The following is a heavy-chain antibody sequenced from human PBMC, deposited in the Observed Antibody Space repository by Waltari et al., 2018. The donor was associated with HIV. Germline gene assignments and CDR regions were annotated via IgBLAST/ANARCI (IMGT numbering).Heavy chain of an antibody. CDR2: INCNRGGK. Sequence: QVQLVQSGAELKKSGASVKVSCKPSGYTFTDYYSHWVRQAPGQGLGWMGWINCNRGGKNLSQKFRGRVTLTRYTSISASDVELSSLGADDTAMYYCTRAQSHGHGLDVWGQGTTVTVAS. J-gene: IGHJ6*02. CDR3: TRAQSHGHGLDV. V-gene: IGHV1-2*02. CDR1: GYTFTDYY.